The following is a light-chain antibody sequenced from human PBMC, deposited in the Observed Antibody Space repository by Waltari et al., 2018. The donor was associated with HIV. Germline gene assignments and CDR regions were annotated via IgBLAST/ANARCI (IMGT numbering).Light chain of an antibody. CDR2: DVT. V-gene: IGLV1-47*01. Sequence: QSVLTQPPSASGTPGQRVTISCSGSSSNIGSNYVYWYQQPPGTAPKLMIYDVTKRPSGVPDRFSGSKSGNTASLTVSGLQAEDEADYYCASHAGSKDVFGGGTRLTVL. CDR1: SSNIGSNY. CDR3: ASHAGSKDV. J-gene: IGLJ2*01.